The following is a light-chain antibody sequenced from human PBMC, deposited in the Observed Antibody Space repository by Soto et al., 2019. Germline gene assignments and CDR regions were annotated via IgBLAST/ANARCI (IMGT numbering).Light chain of an antibody. Sequence: QSVLTQPASVSGSPGQSITISCTGTSSDVGGYNFVSWYQQYPGKAPKLMIHDVTSRPSRVSNRFSGSKSGTTASLTISGLQAEDEADYYCCSYASSTSYVFGTGTKVTVL. CDR1: SSDVGGYNF. J-gene: IGLJ1*01. CDR3: CSYASSTSYV. V-gene: IGLV2-14*01. CDR2: DVT.